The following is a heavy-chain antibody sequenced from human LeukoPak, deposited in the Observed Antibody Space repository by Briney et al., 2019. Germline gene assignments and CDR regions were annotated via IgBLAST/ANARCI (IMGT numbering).Heavy chain of an antibody. CDR1: GYTFTGYY. CDR3: ASSASVGGNSDYYYYGMDV. J-gene: IGHJ6*02. D-gene: IGHD4-23*01. CDR2: INPNSGGT. V-gene: IGHV1-2*02. Sequence: ASVKVSCKASGYTFTGYYMHWVRQAPGQGLEWMGWINPNSGGTNYAQKFQGRVTMTRDTSISTAYMELSRLRSDDTAVYYCASSASVGGNSDYYYYGMDVWGQGTTVTVSS.